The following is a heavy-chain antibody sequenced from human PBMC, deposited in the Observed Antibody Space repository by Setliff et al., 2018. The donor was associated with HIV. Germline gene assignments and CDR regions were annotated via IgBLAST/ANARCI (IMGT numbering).Heavy chain of an antibody. D-gene: IGHD6-19*01. J-gene: IGHJ4*02. V-gene: IGHV4-38-2*02. CDR2: IYHSGST. CDR3: AGRRSSGWYHYFDY. Sequence: PSETLSLTCSVSGGSINNYYWGWIRQPPGKGLEWIGSIYHSGSTYYNPSLKSRVTISVDTSKNQFSLKLSSVTAADTAVYYCAGRRSSGWYHYFDYWGQGTLVTVSS. CDR1: GGSINNYY.